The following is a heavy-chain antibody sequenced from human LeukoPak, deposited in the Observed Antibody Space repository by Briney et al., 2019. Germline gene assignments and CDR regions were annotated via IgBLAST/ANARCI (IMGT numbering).Heavy chain of an antibody. V-gene: IGHV3-23*01. CDR3: AKDNRLVVVPAAIWDYYYYYGMDV. CDR2: ISGSGGST. CDR1: GFTLSSYA. J-gene: IGHJ6*02. D-gene: IGHD2-2*02. Sequence: GGSLRLSCAASGFTLSSYAMSWVRQAPGKGLGWVSAISGSGGSTYYADSVKGRFTISRDNSKNTLYLQMNSLRAEDTAVYYCAKDNRLVVVPAAIWDYYYYYGMDVWGQGTTVTVSS.